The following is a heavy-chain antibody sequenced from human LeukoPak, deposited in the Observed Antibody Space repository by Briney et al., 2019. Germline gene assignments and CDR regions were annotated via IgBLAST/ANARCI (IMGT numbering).Heavy chain of an antibody. V-gene: IGHV4-34*01. CDR1: GFTFSSYA. Sequence: SGGSLRLSCAASGFTFSSYAMSWVRQAPGKGLEWIGEINHSGSTNYNPSLKSRVTISVDTSKNQFSLKLSSVTAADTAVYYCARRATSGLFDYWGQGTLVTVSS. CDR3: ARRATSGLFDY. J-gene: IGHJ4*02. CDR2: INHSGST. D-gene: IGHD1-1*01.